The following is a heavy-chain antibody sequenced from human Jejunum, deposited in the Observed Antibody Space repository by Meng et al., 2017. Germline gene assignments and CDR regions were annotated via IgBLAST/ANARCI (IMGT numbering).Heavy chain of an antibody. CDR1: EINFINAW. Sequence: VQLGESGGGLVKPGGSLRLSCATSEINFINAWMHWVRQVPGKGLEWVGRIKSKADGETTDYSAPVKGRFTISRDDSKNTLYLQMNSLKTEDTALYYCTRGGPEGNYFDYWGQGTLVTVSS. J-gene: IGHJ4*02. CDR2: IKSKADGETT. V-gene: IGHV3-15*01. CDR3: TRGGPEGNYFDY.